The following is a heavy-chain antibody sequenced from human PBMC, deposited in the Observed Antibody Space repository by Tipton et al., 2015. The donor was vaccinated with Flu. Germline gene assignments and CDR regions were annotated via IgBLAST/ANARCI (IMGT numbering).Heavy chain of an antibody. Sequence: TLSLTCSVSVGSINNYYWSWIRQPPGKGLEWIGGISSSGNTYYNPSLKSRVTMSVDTSKNQFSLKLNSVTAADTAVYYCARLSYYDVDLKNFYFEDWGQGTLVTVSS. D-gene: IGHD3-10*02. CDR1: VGSINNYY. V-gene: IGHV4-59*04. J-gene: IGHJ4*02. CDR2: ISSSGNT. CDR3: ARLSYYDVDLKNFYFED.